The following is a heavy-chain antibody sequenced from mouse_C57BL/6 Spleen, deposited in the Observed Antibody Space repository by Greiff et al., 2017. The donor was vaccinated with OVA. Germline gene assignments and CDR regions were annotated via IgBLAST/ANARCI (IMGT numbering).Heavy chain of an antibody. V-gene: IGHV1-50*01. CDR2: IDPSDSYT. CDR3: ARNGDGYYMWFAY. CDR1: GYTFTSYW. J-gene: IGHJ3*01. D-gene: IGHD2-3*01. Sequence: QVQLKESGAELVKPGASVKLSCKASGYTFTSYWMQWVKQRPGQGLEWIGEIDPSDSYTNYHHKFKGKATLTVDTSSSTAYMQLSILTSEDSAVYYCARNGDGYYMWFAYWGQGTLVTVSA.